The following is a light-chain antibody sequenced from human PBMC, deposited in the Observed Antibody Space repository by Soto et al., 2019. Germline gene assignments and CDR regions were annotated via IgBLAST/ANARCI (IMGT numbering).Light chain of an antibody. CDR1: QSVSNF. V-gene: IGKV3-20*01. J-gene: IGKJ5*01. Sequence: EIVLTQSPATLSLSPGERATLSCRASQSVSNFLVWYQQKPGQAPRLLIYESSIRATGIPARFSGGGSETDFTLTISRLEPEDFAVYYCQQYSSSPPITFGQGTRLEIK. CDR2: ESS. CDR3: QQYSSSPPIT.